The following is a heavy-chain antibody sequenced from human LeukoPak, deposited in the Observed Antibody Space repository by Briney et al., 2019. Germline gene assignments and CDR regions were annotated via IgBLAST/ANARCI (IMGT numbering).Heavy chain of an antibody. CDR2: IKSKTDGGTT. Sequence: GGSLRLSCAASGFSFSSAWMSWVRRAPGKGLEWVGLIKSKTDGGTTDYAAPVKGRFTVSRDDSENMLYLQMNNLKTEDTAVYYRATTSYGSGSPWGQGTLVTVSS. CDR1: GFSFSSAW. V-gene: IGHV3-15*01. CDR3: ATTSYGSGSP. J-gene: IGHJ5*02. D-gene: IGHD3-10*01.